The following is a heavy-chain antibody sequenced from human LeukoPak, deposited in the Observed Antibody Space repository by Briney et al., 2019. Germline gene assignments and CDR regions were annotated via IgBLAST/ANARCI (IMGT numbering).Heavy chain of an antibody. CDR2: IYYSGSA. CDR3: ARQPVTPPPHGFDI. CDR1: GGSISSYY. J-gene: IGHJ3*02. V-gene: IGHV4-59*01. Sequence: SETLSLTCTVSGGSISSYYWSWIRQPPGKGLEWIGYIYYSGSANYNPSLKSRVTISVDTSKNQFSLKLSSVTAADTAVYYCARQPVTPPPHGFDIWGQGTMVTVSS. D-gene: IGHD4-17*01.